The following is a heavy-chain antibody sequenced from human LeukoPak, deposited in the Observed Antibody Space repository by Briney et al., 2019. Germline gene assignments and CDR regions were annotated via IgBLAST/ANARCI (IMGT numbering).Heavy chain of an antibody. CDR1: GFTFSSYA. CDR2: ISGSGNRT. CDR3: AKNLYCGGGSCYPSALGMDV. D-gene: IGHD2-15*01. J-gene: IGHJ6*02. Sequence: GGSLRLSCAASGFTFSSYAMSWVRQAPGKGLEWVSSISGSGNRTYYADSVKGRFTISRDNSKNTLFLQMNSLRGEDTAVYYCAKNLYCGGGSCYPSALGMDVWGQGTTVTVSS. V-gene: IGHV3-23*01.